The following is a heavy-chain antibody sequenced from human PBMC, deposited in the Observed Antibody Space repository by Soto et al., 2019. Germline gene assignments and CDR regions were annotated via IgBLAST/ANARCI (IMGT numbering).Heavy chain of an antibody. J-gene: IGHJ4*02. V-gene: IGHV3-30-3*01. CDR3: ARDLERRGWRKLFDY. CDR2: ISYDGSNK. CDR1: GFTFSSYA. Sequence: GGSLRLSCAASGFTFSSYAMHWVRQAPGKGLEWVAVISYDGSNKYYADSVKGRFTISRDNSKNTLYLQMNSLRAEDTAVYYWARDLERRGWRKLFDYWGQGTLVTVSS. D-gene: IGHD6-19*01.